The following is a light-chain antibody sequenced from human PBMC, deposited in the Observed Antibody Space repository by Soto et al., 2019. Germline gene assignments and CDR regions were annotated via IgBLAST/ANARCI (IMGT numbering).Light chain of an antibody. CDR3: QQYCSSPLIT. Sequence: EIVLTQSPGTLSLSPGERATLSCRASQSVSSSYLAWYQQKPGQAPRLLIYGASSRATGITDRFSGSGSGTDFILTISSLEPEDVAVYYCQQYCSSPLITFGQGTRLEIK. V-gene: IGKV3-20*01. J-gene: IGKJ5*01. CDR1: QSVSSSY. CDR2: GAS.